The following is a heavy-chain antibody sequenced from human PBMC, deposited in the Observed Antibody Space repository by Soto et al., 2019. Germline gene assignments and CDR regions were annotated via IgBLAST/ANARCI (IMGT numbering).Heavy chain of an antibody. J-gene: IGHJ6*02. V-gene: IGHV3-74*01. D-gene: IGHD2-15*01. CDR2: INSDGSST. CDR1: GFTFSSYW. CDR3: ARGQLGYCSGGSCYPTYYYYGMDV. Sequence: GGSLRLSCAASGFTFSSYWMHWVRQAPGKGLVWVSRINSDGSSTSYADSVKGRFTISRDNAKNTLYLQMNSLRAEDTAVYYCARGQLGYCSGGSCYPTYYYYGMDVWGQGTTVTVSS.